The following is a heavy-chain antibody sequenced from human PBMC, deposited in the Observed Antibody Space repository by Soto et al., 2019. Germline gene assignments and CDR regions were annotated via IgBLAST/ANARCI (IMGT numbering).Heavy chain of an antibody. Sequence: QVQLVQSGAEVKKPGASVKVSCKASGYTFTSYAMHWVRQAPGQRLEWMGWINAGNGNTKYSQKFQGRVTITRDTSASTAYMELSSLRSEDTAVYYCARDWGYCSSTSCLFVNWFDPWGQGTLVTVSS. J-gene: IGHJ5*02. D-gene: IGHD2-2*01. V-gene: IGHV1-3*01. CDR1: GYTFTSYA. CDR2: INAGNGNT. CDR3: ARDWGYCSSTSCLFVNWFDP.